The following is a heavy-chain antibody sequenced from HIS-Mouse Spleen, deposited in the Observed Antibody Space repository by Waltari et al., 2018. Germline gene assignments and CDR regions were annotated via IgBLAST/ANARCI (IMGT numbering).Heavy chain of an antibody. D-gene: IGHD3-3*01. J-gene: IGHJ3*02. CDR1: GGSISSYY. Sequence: QVQLQESGPGLVKPSETLSLTCTVSGGSISSYYWSWIRQPAGKGLEWIGRFYTSGSTHDNPSPKRRVSMSVDTSKNQFSLKLSSVTAADTAVYYCARDFHDFWSGYYGGDKKHDAFDIWGQGTMVTVSS. CDR3: ARDFHDFWSGYYGGDKKHDAFDI. CDR2: FYTSGST. V-gene: IGHV4-4*07.